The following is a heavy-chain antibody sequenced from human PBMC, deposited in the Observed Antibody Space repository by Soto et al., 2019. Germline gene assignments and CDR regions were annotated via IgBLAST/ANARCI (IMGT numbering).Heavy chain of an antibody. Sequence: GASVKVSCKASGYTFTSYGISWVRQAPGQGLEWMGWISAHNGNTNYAQKLQGRVTMTTDTSTSTAYMELRSLRSDDTAVYYRARGLRYSSSSGSFDYWGQGTLVTVSS. V-gene: IGHV1-18*01. D-gene: IGHD6-6*01. CDR2: ISAHNGNT. CDR1: GYTFTSYG. J-gene: IGHJ4*02. CDR3: ARGLRYSSSSGSFDY.